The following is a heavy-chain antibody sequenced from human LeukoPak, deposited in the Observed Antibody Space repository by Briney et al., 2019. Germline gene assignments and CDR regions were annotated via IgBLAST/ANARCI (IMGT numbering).Heavy chain of an antibody. D-gene: IGHD3-9*01. CDR3: ATALPLRYFDWLRSFDY. CDR1: GGSISSSSYY. Sequence: SETLSLTCTVSGGSISSSSYYWGWIRQPPGKGLEWIGSIYYSGSTYYSPSLKSRVTISVDTSKNQFSLKLSSVTAADTAVYYCATALPLRYFDWLRSFDYWGQGTLVTVSS. CDR2: IYYSGST. J-gene: IGHJ4*02. V-gene: IGHV4-39*01.